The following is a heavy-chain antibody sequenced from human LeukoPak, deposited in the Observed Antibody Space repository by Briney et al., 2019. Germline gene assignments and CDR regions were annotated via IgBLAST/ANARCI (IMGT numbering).Heavy chain of an antibody. V-gene: IGHV4-59*08. CDR1: GGSISSDY. CDR3: ARLLGWSGPINWFDP. CDR2: VYYSGIT. D-gene: IGHD3-3*01. Sequence: KPSETPFPTLPGSGGSISSDYWSWIRQPPGEGLGGDGEVYYSGITNYNPSLKSRVTISVGTSKNHFSLKLTSVTAADMAVYYCARLLGWSGPINWFDPWGRGTLVTVSS. J-gene: IGHJ5*02.